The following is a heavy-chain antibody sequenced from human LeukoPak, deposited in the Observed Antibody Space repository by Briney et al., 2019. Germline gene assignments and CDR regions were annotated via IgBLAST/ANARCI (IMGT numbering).Heavy chain of an antibody. V-gene: IGHV3-48*03. Sequence: GGSLRLSCAVSGFTFSNFEMNWVRQAPGKGLEWVSYISTGGSIIHYADSVKGRFTISRDNAKNSLYLEMNSLRAEDTAIYYCARERYSGYYFDCWGQGTLVTVSS. D-gene: IGHD5-18*01. CDR1: GFTFSNFE. J-gene: IGHJ4*02. CDR2: ISTGGSII. CDR3: ARERYSGYYFDC.